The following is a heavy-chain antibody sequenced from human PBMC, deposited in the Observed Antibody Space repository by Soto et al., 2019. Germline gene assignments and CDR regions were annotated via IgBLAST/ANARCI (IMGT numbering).Heavy chain of an antibody. D-gene: IGHD3-16*02. Sequence: QVQLQESGPGLVKPSQTLSLTCTVSGGSISSGGYYWSWIRQHPGKGLEWIGYIYYSGSTYYNPSLKSRVTISVDTSKNQFALKLSSVTAADTAVYYCARVVGPRVIVNGGVYWGQGTLVTVSS. CDR3: ARVVGPRVIVNGGVY. CDR2: IYYSGST. J-gene: IGHJ4*02. CDR1: GGSISSGGYY. V-gene: IGHV4-31*03.